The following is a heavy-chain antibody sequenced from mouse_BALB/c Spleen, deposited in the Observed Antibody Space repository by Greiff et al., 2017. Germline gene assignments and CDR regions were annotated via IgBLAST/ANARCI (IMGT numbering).Heavy chain of an antibody. CDR3: ARRSGRYFDY. V-gene: IGHV1-7*01. CDR2: INPSTGYT. Sequence: VQLQQSGAELAKPGASVKMSCKASGYTFTSYWMHWVKQRPGQGLEWIGYINPSTGYTEYNQKFKDKATLTADKSSSTAYMQLSSLTSEDSAVYYCARRSGRYFDYWGQGTTLTVSS. J-gene: IGHJ2*01. D-gene: IGHD4-1*01. CDR1: GYTFTSYW.